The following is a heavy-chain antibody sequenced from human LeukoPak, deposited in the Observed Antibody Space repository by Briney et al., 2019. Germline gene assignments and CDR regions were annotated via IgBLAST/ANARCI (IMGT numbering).Heavy chain of an antibody. CDR2: IYHSGPS. J-gene: IGHJ5*02. V-gene: IGHV4-59*08. Sequence: SETLSHTCSVSGDSLNSYFWCWIRQPPGKGLEWIGVIYHSGPSYYNPSLSSRGTISVDTSKNEVSLKLSSVSAADTAVYFCARRMSTSGGSWFDPWGQGILVTVAS. CDR1: GDSLNSYF. D-gene: IGHD2-15*01. CDR3: ARRMSTSGGSWFDP.